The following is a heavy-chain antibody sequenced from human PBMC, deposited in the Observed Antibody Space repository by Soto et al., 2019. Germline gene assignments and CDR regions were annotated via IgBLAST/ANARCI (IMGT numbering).Heavy chain of an antibody. CDR1: GYTFTSYG. V-gene: IGHV1-18*01. Sequence: ASVKVSCKASGYTFTSYGISWVRQAPGQGLEWMGWISAYNGNTSYAQKLQGRVTMTTDTSTSTVYMELSSLRSEDTAVYYCARDLYYDISGYSHPNWFDPWGQGTLVTVSS. J-gene: IGHJ5*02. CDR2: ISAYNGNT. D-gene: IGHD3-22*01. CDR3: ARDLYYDISGYSHPNWFDP.